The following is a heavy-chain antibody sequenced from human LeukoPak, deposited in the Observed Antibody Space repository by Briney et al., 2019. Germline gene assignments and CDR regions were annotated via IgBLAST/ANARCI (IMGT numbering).Heavy chain of an antibody. CDR3: ARMADSSGYGAFDI. V-gene: IGHV2-70*11. CDR2: IDWDDDK. CDR1: GGSFSGYY. J-gene: IGHJ3*02. D-gene: IGHD3-22*01. Sequence: TLSLTCAVYGGSFSGYYWSWIRQPPGKALEWLARIDWDDDKYYSTSLKTRLTISKDTSKNQVVLTMTNMDPVDTATYYCARMADSSGYGAFDIWGQGTMVTVSS.